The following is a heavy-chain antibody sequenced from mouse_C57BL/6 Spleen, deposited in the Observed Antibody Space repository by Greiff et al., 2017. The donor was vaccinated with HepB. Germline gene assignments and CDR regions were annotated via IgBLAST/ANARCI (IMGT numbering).Heavy chain of an antibody. D-gene: IGHD2-3*01. V-gene: IGHV1-39*01. CDR2: INPYYGTP. CDR3: ARGGYYEDDMDY. CDR1: GYSFTDYN. Sequence: EVQVVESGPELVKPGASVKISCKASGYSFTDYNMHWVKQSNGKSLEWIGVINPYYGTPSYNQKFKGKATLTADQSSSTAYMQRNSLTSEDSEVYYCARGGYYEDDMDYWGQGTSVTVSS. J-gene: IGHJ4*01.